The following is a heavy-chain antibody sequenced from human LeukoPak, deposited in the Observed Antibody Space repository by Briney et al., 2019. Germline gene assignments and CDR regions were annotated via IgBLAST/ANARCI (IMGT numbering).Heavy chain of an antibody. J-gene: IGHJ3*02. D-gene: IGHD3-10*01. CDR2: INHSGRK. CDR3: AGTYYYGSGSDAFDI. Sequence: SETLSLTCAVYGGSFRGYYWSWVRQPPGEGVEGVGEINHSGRKNYNTSLKRRVTISVDTSKTQFSLKLSSVTAADTAVYYCAGTYYYGSGSDAFDIWGQGTMVTVSS. CDR1: GGSFRGYY. V-gene: IGHV4-34*01.